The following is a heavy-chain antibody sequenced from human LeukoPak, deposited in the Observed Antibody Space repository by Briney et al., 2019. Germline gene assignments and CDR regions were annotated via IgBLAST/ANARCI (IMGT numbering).Heavy chain of an antibody. CDR1: GGSISSGTYY. V-gene: IGHV4-61*02. Sequence: SETLSLTCTVSGGSISSGTYYWSWIRQPAGKGLEWIGRIYTSGSTNYNPSLKSRVTISVDTSKNQFSLNLSSVTAADTAVYYCARAVAGPHFSFDYWGQGTLVTVSS. J-gene: IGHJ4*02. CDR3: ARAVAGPHFSFDY. CDR2: IYTSGST. D-gene: IGHD6-19*01.